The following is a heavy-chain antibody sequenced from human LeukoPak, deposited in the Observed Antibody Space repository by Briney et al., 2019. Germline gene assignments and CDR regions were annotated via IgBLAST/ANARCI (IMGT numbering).Heavy chain of an antibody. CDR1: GFTFSSHW. V-gene: IGHV3-30*02. CDR3: AKAIIVVVPAAMDY. Sequence: PGGSLRLSCAASGFTFSSHWMTWVRQAPGKGLEWVAFIRYDGSNKYYADSVKGRFTISRDNSKNTLYLQMNSLRAEDTAVYYCAKAIIVVVPAAMDYWGQGTLVTVSA. D-gene: IGHD2-2*01. J-gene: IGHJ4*02. CDR2: IRYDGSNK.